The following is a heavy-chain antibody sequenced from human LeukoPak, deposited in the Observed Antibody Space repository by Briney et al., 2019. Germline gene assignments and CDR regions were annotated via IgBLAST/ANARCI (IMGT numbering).Heavy chain of an antibody. J-gene: IGHJ3*02. D-gene: IGHD3-22*01. CDR1: GYTFTSYD. CDR2: MNPNSGNT. CDR3: ARGGVVVITDDAFDI. Sequence: GASVKVSCKASGYTFTSYDINWVRQATGQGLEWMGWMNPNSGNTGYAQKFQGRVTMTRDTSISTAYMELSSLRSEDTAVYYCARGGVVVITDDAFDIWGQGTMVTVSS. V-gene: IGHV1-8*01.